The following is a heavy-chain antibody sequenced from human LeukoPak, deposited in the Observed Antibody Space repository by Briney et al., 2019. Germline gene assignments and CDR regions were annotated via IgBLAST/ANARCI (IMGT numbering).Heavy chain of an antibody. Sequence: GGSLRLSCATSGFTFSRYNMNWVRQAPGKGLEWVSSITSSSIYKYYADSMKGRFTISRDNAKNSLYLQMDSLRAEDTAVYYCARDGITMRILEYWGQGTLVTVSS. CDR3: ARDGITMRILEY. V-gene: IGHV3-21*01. J-gene: IGHJ4*02. CDR2: ITSSSIYK. D-gene: IGHD3-10*01. CDR1: GFTFSRYN.